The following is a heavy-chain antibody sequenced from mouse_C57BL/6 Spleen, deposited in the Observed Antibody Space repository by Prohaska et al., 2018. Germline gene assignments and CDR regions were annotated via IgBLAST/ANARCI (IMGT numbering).Heavy chain of an antibody. V-gene: IGHV1-80*01. Sequence: QGQLQQPVSELVKPAASLTLFCKASRYSFSSHWMNWVKQRPGKGLEWIGQIYPGDGDTNYNGKFKGKATLTADKSSSTAYMQLSSLTSEDSAVYFCARSDTSHYFDYWGQGTTVTVSA. J-gene: IGHJ2*01. CDR1: RYSFSSHW. CDR3: ARSDTSHYFDY. CDR2: IYPGDGDT.